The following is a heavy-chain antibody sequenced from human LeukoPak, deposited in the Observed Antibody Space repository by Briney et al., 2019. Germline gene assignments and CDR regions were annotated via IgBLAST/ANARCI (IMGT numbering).Heavy chain of an antibody. Sequence: PETLSLTCAVYGVSFSGDYWSWIRQPPGKGLEWIGEINHSGSTNYNPSLKSRVTISVDTSKNQFSLKLSSVTAADTAVYYCARSYAHDYWGQGTLVTVSS. CDR3: ARSYAHDY. CDR1: GVSFSGDY. V-gene: IGHV4-34*01. D-gene: IGHD2-2*01. J-gene: IGHJ4*02. CDR2: INHSGST.